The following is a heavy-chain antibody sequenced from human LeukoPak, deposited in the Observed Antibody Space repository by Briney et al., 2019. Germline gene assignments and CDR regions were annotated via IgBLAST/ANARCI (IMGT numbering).Heavy chain of an antibody. D-gene: IGHD5-12*01. V-gene: IGHV1-69*01. Sequence: SVKVSCKASGGTFSSYAISWVRQAPGQGLEWMGGIIPIFGTANYAQKFQGRVTITADESTSAAYMELSSLRSEDTAVYYCARARGYSGYDSYYFDYWGQGTLVTVSS. CDR2: IIPIFGTA. J-gene: IGHJ4*02. CDR1: GGTFSSYA. CDR3: ARARGYSGYDSYYFDY.